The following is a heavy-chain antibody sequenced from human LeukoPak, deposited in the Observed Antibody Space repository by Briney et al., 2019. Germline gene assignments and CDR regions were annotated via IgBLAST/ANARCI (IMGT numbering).Heavy chain of an antibody. V-gene: IGHV3-23*01. Sequence: PGGSLRLSCAASGFTFSSYAMSWVRQAPGKGLEWVSAISGSGGSTYYADSVKGRFTISRDNAKNSLYLQMNSLRAEDTAVYYCASVAGAGIDYWGQGTLVTVSS. D-gene: IGHD6-19*01. CDR2: ISGSGGST. J-gene: IGHJ4*02. CDR1: GFTFSSYA. CDR3: ASVAGAGIDY.